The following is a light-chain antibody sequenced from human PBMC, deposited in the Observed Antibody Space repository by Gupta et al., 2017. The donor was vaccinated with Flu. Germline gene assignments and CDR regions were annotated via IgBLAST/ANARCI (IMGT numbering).Light chain of an antibody. V-gene: IGKV2-28*01. Sequence: DIVMTQVPRSLPVTPGEPAPISCRSSHSFLNSNGYDYLDWYLQKPGQSPQLLIFLGSNRASGVPARFSGSGSGTDFTLKISRAEAEDVGIYYCMQARQTPRTFGQGTRLEIK. J-gene: IGKJ5*01. CDR1: HSFLNSNGYDY. CDR3: MQARQTPRT. CDR2: LGS.